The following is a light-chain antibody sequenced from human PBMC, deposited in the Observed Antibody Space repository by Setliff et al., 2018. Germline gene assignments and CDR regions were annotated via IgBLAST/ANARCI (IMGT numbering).Light chain of an antibody. Sequence: QSVLTQPPSVSGSPGQSVTISCTGTSSDVGNYDRVSWYQQAPGTAPKLMIYEVSSRPSGVPDRFSGSKSGNTASLTISGLQAEDEADYYCSSYAGNYIYVFGTGTKV. CDR2: EVS. J-gene: IGLJ1*01. CDR1: SSDVGNYDR. CDR3: SSYAGNYIYV. V-gene: IGLV2-18*02.